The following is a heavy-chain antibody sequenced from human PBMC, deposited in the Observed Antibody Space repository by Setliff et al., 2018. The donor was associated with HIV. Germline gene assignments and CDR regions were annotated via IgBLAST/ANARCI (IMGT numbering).Heavy chain of an antibody. CDR2: IYYSGST. CDR1: GDSVSSRSYY. CDR3: AQLGMVDDFDY. D-gene: IGHD1-1*01. J-gene: IGHJ4*02. V-gene: IGHV4-61*03. Sequence: SETLSLTCTVSGDSVSSRSYYWSWIRQPPGKGLEWIGYIYYSGSTNYNPSLKSRVPISVETSKNHFSLKLRSVTAADTAVYYCAQLGMVDDFDYWGQGTLVTVSS.